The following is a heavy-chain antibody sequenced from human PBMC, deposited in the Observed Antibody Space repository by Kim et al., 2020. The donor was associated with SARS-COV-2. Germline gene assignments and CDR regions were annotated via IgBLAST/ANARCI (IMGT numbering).Heavy chain of an antibody. D-gene: IGHD2-2*01. CDR2: IRDKVSSYTT. J-gene: IGHJ4*02. Sequence: GGSLRLSCAASGFTFSDHYMDWVRQAPGKGLEWVARIRDKVSSYTTEYAASVKGRFTISRDDSKNSLYLQMNSLKTEDTAVYYCASTGNPAIAWGQGTLVTVSS. V-gene: IGHV3-72*01. CDR3: ASTGNPAIA. CDR1: GFTFSDHY.